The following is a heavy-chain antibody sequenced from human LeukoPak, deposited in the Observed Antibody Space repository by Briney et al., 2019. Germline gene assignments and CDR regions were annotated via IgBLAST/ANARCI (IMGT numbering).Heavy chain of an antibody. CDR3: ARDDYSRISYYYGMDV. D-gene: IGHD4-11*01. V-gene: IGHV1-18*01. CDR2: ISAYNGNT. Sequence: ASVKVSCTASGYTFTSYGISWVRQAPGQGLEWMGWISAYNGNTNYAQKLQGRVTMTTDTSTSTAYMELRSLRSDDTAVYYCARDDYSRISYYYGMDVWGQGTTVTVSS. CDR1: GYTFTSYG. J-gene: IGHJ6*02.